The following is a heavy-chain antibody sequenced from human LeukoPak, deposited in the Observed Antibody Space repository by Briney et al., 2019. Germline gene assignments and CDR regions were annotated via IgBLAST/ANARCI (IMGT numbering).Heavy chain of an antibody. J-gene: IGHJ3*02. V-gene: IGHV4-39*07. D-gene: IGHD3-10*01. CDR2: IYYSGST. Sequence: PSETLSLTCTVSGGSISSSSYYWGWIRQPPGKGLEWIGSIYYSGSTYYNPSLKSRVTISVDTSKNQFSLKLSSVTAADTAVYYCARELLGVTDYYGSGSYYNAYAFDIWGQGTMVTVSS. CDR3: ARELLGVTDYYGSGSYYNAYAFDI. CDR1: GGSISSSSYY.